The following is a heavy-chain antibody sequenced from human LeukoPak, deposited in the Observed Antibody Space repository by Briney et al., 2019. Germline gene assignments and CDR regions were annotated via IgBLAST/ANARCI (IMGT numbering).Heavy chain of an antibody. CDR3: ATTMITFGGVIVKPLFDY. J-gene: IGHJ4*02. CDR2: IIPILGIA. V-gene: IGHV1-69*04. D-gene: IGHD3-16*02. CDR1: GGTFSSYA. Sequence: GASVKVSCKASGGTFSSYAISWVRQAPTKALEWMGSIIPILGIANYAQKIQGRVTITADKSTSTAYMELSSLRTEDTAVYYCATTMITFGGVIVKPLFDYWGQGTLVTVSS.